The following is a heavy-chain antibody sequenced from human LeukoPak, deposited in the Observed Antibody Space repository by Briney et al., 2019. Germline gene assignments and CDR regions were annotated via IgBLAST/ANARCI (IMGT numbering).Heavy chain of an antibody. J-gene: IGHJ4*02. Sequence: PGGSLRLSCAASGFTFDDYAMHWVRQAPGKGLEWVAFIRYDGSNKYYADSVKGRFTISRDNSKNTLYLQMNSLRAEDTAVYYCAKDYKSSGTVDYWGQGTLVTVSS. D-gene: IGHD3-22*01. CDR3: AKDYKSSGTVDY. V-gene: IGHV3-30*02. CDR2: IRYDGSNK. CDR1: GFTFDDYA.